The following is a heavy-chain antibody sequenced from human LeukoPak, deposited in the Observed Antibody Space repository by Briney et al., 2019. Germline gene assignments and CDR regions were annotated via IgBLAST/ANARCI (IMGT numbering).Heavy chain of an antibody. D-gene: IGHD5-18*01. CDR3: ARDAVDTAMGSPGGMDV. Sequence: ASVKVSCKATGYIFTHHYIYWLRQAPGQGPEWMGWIDPNSGSTHYAQKFQGRVTMTRDTSISTAYMELSRLRSDDTAVYYCARDAVDTAMGSPGGMDVWGQGTTVTVSS. CDR2: IDPNSGST. V-gene: IGHV1-2*02. CDR1: GYIFTHHY. J-gene: IGHJ6*02.